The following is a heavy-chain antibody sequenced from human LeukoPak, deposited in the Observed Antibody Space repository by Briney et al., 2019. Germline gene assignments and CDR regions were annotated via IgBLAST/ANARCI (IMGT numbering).Heavy chain of an antibody. CDR3: AREGGIAAAGNVDY. CDR1: GFTFSSYW. D-gene: IGHD6-13*01. CDR2: INSDGSST. Sequence: GGSLRLSCAASGFTFSSYWMHWVRHAPGKGLVWVSRINSDGSSTSYADSVKGRFTISRDNAKNTLYLQMNSLRAEDTAVYYCAREGGIAAAGNVDYWGQGTLVTVSS. V-gene: IGHV3-74*01. J-gene: IGHJ4*02.